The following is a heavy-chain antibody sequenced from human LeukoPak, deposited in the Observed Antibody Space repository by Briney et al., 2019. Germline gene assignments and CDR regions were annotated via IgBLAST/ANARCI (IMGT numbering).Heavy chain of an antibody. CDR3: ARFRDGYNYPFDY. CDR2: INHSGST. V-gene: IGHV4-34*01. Sequence: SETLSLTCAVYGGSFSGYYWSWIRQPPGKGLEWIGEINHSGSTNYNPPLKSRVTISVDTSKNQFSLKLSSVTAADTAVYYCARFRDGYNYPFDYWGQGTLVTVSS. J-gene: IGHJ4*02. CDR1: GGSFSGYY. D-gene: IGHD5-12*01.